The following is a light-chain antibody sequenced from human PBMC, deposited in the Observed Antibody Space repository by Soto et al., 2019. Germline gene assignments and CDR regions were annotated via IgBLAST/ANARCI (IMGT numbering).Light chain of an antibody. CDR2: DAS. J-gene: IGKJ3*01. Sequence: ILLTQSPSSLSASVGDRVTITCRASQGIDSSFAWYQQKPGKAPNLLIYDASDLETGVPSRFSGGGSGTFFSFTINSLQPEDIATYYCQKHDGVPLFGPGTKVEIK. CDR3: QKHDGVPL. V-gene: IGKV1-33*01. CDR1: QGIDSS.